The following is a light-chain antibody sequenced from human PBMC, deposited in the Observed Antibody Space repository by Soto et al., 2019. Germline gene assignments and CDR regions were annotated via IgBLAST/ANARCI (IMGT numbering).Light chain of an antibody. Sequence: EIVLTQSPGILSLSPGERATLSCRASQTITGSYLAWYQQKPGQAPRLLIYGASISATGIPDRFSGSGSGTDFTLTISRLEPEDFPVYYCQQYGSSPRTFGQGTKVEIK. CDR2: GAS. CDR1: QTITGSY. CDR3: QQYGSSPRT. J-gene: IGKJ1*01. V-gene: IGKV3-20*01.